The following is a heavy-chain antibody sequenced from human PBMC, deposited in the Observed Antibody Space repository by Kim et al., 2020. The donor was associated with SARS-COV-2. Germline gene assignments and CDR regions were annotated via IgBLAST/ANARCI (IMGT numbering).Heavy chain of an antibody. V-gene: IGHV3-33*01. Sequence: GGSLRLSCAASGFTFSSYGMHWVRQAPGKGLEWVAVIWYDGSNKYYADSVKGRFTISRDNSKNTLYLQMNSLRAEDTAVYYCAREDSSTEQSLASDAFDIWDQGTMVTVSS. CDR1: GFTFSSYG. J-gene: IGHJ3*02. CDR2: IWYDGSNK. D-gene: IGHD6-19*01. CDR3: AREDSSTEQSLASDAFDI.